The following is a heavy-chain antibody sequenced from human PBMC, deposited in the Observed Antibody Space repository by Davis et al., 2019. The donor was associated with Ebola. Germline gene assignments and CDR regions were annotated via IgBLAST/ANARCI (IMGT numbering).Heavy chain of an antibody. CDR1: GDSVSTAG. CDR3: ARGWLRGGMDV. D-gene: IGHD5-18*01. Sequence: PSETLSLTCAISGDSVSTAGWNWIRQSPSRGLEWLGRTYYNSKWINDYATSVKGRIVINLDTVKNQLSLQLNSVTPEDTALDYCARGWLRGGMDVWGEGTTVTV. CDR2: TYYNSKWIN. J-gene: IGHJ6*02. V-gene: IGHV6-1*01.